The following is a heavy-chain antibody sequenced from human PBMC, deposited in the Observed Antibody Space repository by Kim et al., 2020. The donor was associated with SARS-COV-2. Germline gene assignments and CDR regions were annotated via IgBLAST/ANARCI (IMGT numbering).Heavy chain of an antibody. J-gene: IGHJ4*02. CDR3: AIIAVARYDY. Sequence: GGALRLSCAASGFTFSSYSMNWVRQAPGKGLEWVSSISSSSSYIYYADSVKGRFTISRDNAKNSLYLQMNSLRAEDTAVYYCAIIAVARYDYWGQGTLVTVSS. V-gene: IGHV3-21*01. CDR2: ISSSSSYI. D-gene: IGHD6-19*01. CDR1: GFTFSSYS.